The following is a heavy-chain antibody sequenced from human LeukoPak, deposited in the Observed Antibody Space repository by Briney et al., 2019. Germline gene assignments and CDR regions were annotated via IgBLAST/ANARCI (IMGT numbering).Heavy chain of an antibody. CDR1: GYTFTSYG. CDR2: ISAYNGNT. J-gene: IGHJ6*02. D-gene: IGHD4-11*01. Sequence: ASVKVSCKASGYTFTSYGISWVRQAPGQGLEWMGWISAYNGNTNYAQKLQGRVTMTTDTSTSTAYMELRSLRSDDTAVYYCARGETTARPYYYYGMDVWGQGTTVTVSS. CDR3: ARGETTARPYYYYGMDV. V-gene: IGHV1-18*01.